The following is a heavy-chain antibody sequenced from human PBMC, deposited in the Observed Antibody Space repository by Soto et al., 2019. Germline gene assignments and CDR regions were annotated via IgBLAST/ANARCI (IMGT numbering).Heavy chain of an antibody. CDR2: IYPGDSDT. V-gene: IGHV5-51*01. J-gene: IGHJ4*02. CDR3: ARHGGDGYNYLSY. CDR1: GYRFTSYW. Sequence: SPELPCQCAGYRFTSYWIVWVRQMPGKGLEWMGIIYPGDSDTRYSPSFQGQVTISADKSISTAYLQWSSLKASDTAMYYCARHGGDGYNYLSYWGQGTLVTVYS. D-gene: IGHD5-12*01.